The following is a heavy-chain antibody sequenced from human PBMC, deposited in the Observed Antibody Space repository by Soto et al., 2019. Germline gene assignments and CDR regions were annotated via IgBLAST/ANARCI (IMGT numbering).Heavy chain of an antibody. CDR1: GFSVGDYA. D-gene: IGHD2-2*01. V-gene: IGHV3-49*03. Sequence: GCLRLSCTFFGFSVGDYAISWSRQAPGKGLEWVGVIRSKAYGETTDYGASVKGRFTILRDDSKSIAYLQLNSLQSEDTGVYYCTRYKYTSRYSYFGMDVWGHRTAVTVSS. CDR3: TRYKYTSRYSYFGMDV. J-gene: IGHJ6*02. CDR2: IRSKAYGETT.